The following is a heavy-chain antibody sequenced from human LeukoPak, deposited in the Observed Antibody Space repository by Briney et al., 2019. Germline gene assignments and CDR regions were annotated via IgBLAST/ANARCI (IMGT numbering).Heavy chain of an antibody. CDR3: ARDYKYYYGSGSDYPFDY. Sequence: GGSLRLSCAASGFTFTNYAMNWVRQAPGKGLEWVATVSYDGTDTSYADSVKGRFAIFRDNSKNTLYLQMNSLRTEDTAVYYCARDYKYYYGSGSDYPFDYWGQGTLVTVSS. V-gene: IGHV3-30*09. D-gene: IGHD3-10*01. CDR2: VSYDGTDT. J-gene: IGHJ4*02. CDR1: GFTFTNYA.